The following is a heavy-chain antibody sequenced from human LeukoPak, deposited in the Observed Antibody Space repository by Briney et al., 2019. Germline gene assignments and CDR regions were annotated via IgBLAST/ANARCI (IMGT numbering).Heavy chain of an antibody. V-gene: IGHV3-48*01. J-gene: IGHJ4*02. Sequence: GGSLRLSCTASGFPFIEYSMNWVRQVPGKGLEWISYIGIDSGNTKYADSVRGRFTISADKAKNSLYLQMNSLRVEDTALYYCARDHNYAFDNWGQGTLVSVAS. CDR3: ARDHNYAFDN. D-gene: IGHD1-1*01. CDR2: IGIDSGNT. CDR1: GFPFIEYS.